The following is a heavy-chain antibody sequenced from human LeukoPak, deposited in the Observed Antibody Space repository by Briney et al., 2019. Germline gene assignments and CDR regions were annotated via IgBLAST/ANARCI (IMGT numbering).Heavy chain of an antibody. D-gene: IGHD2-2*01. Sequence: SETLSLTCTVSGYSISSAYYWSWLRQPPGKGLEWIAYIFYNGNTKYNPSLKSRVTISVDTSKTQFSLKVTSVTAADTAVYYCARAPRDRGYCGATSCFEYMDVWGRGTTVTISS. CDR2: IFYNGNT. V-gene: IGHV4-61*01. CDR3: ARAPRDRGYCGATSCFEYMDV. CDR1: GYSISSAYY. J-gene: IGHJ6*03.